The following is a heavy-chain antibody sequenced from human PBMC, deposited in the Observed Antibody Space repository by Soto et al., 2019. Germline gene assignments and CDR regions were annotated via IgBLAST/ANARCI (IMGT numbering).Heavy chain of an antibody. J-gene: IGHJ6*02. CDR2: INPSGGST. CDR3: ARDLRVLDYGGNSWYYGMDV. V-gene: IGHV1-46*01. Sequence: ASVKVSCKASGYTFTSYYMHWVRQAPGQGHERKGIINPSGGSTSYAQKFQGRVTMTRDTSTSTVYMELSSLRSEDTAVYYCARDLRVLDYGGNSWYYGMDVWGQGTTVTVSS. CDR1: GYTFTSYY. D-gene: IGHD4-17*01.